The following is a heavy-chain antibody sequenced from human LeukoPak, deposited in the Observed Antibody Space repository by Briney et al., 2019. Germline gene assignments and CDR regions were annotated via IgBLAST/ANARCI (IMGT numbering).Heavy chain of an antibody. Sequence: PGGSLRLSCEASGLTFSIFEMNWVRLAPGKGLEWVSFISSSGNIKLYADSVRGRFTISRDNAKNTLYLQMNSLRTEDTAVYYCARPETQYSSGLDGFDIWGQGTMVTVSS. D-gene: IGHD6-19*01. CDR1: GLTFSIFE. J-gene: IGHJ3*02. CDR3: ARPETQYSSGLDGFDI. V-gene: IGHV3-48*03. CDR2: ISSSGNIK.